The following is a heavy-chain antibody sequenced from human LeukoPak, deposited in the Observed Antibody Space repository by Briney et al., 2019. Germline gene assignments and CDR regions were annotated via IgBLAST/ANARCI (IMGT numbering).Heavy chain of an antibody. J-gene: IGHJ4*02. Sequence: GGSLRLSCAGSGFTLSSSWMHWVRQAPGKGPVWVAHVSPDGNLANYADSVKGRFIISRDNARNTLFLQMNSLRAEDTAVYYCARDLSFSPDHWGQGTLVTVSS. V-gene: IGHV3-74*01. CDR3: ARDLSFSPDH. CDR1: GFTLSSSW. CDR2: VSPDGNLA.